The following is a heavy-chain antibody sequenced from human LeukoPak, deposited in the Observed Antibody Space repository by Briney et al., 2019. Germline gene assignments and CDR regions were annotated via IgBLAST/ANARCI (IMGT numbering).Heavy chain of an antibody. Sequence: SGPTLVKPTQTLTLTCTFSGFSLSTSGVGVGWIRQPPGKALEWLALIYWDDDKRYSPSLKSRLTITKDTSKNQVVLTKTNMDPVDTATYYCAHSIVATISDWFDPWGQGTLVTVSS. J-gene: IGHJ5*02. CDR2: IYWDDDK. CDR1: GFSLSTSGVG. V-gene: IGHV2-5*02. D-gene: IGHD5-12*01. CDR3: AHSIVATISDWFDP.